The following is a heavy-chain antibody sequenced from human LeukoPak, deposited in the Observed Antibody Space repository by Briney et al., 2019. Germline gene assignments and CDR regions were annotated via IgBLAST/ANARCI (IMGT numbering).Heavy chain of an antibody. Sequence: GGSLRLSCAASGFTFSGHWMHWVRQVPGKGLVWVSRINTDGRTTNYADSVKGRFTISRDNSKNTLYLQMNTLRTEDTAVYYCARDQSIAAADDYWGQGTLVTVSS. D-gene: IGHD6-13*01. J-gene: IGHJ4*02. V-gene: IGHV3-74*01. CDR2: INTDGRTT. CDR1: GFTFSGHW. CDR3: ARDQSIAAADDY.